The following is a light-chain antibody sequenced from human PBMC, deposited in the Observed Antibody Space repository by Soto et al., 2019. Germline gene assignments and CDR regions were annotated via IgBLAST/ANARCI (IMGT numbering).Light chain of an antibody. V-gene: IGLV2-14*03. Sequence: QSVLTQPASVSGSPGQSITISCTGTSSDVGAYDFVSWYQQHPDKAPKLMIYEVSNRPSGVSNRFSGSKSVNTATLTISGLQAEDEADYYCSSYTSSSTRVFGTGTKVTVV. CDR3: SSYTSSSTRV. J-gene: IGLJ1*01. CDR2: EVS. CDR1: SSDVGAYDF.